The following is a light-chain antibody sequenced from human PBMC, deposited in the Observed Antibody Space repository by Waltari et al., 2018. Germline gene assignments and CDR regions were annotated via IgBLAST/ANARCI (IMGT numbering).Light chain of an antibody. Sequence: EIVLTQSPATLSLSPGERATLSCRASQSISDYLAWYQQKPGQAPRLLISDASNRATGIPDRFSGSGSGTDFTLTISSLEPEDVAVYYCQHYYSSPYTFGQGTKLEIK. CDR3: QHYYSSPYT. J-gene: IGKJ2*01. CDR2: DAS. CDR1: QSISDY. V-gene: IGKV3-11*01.